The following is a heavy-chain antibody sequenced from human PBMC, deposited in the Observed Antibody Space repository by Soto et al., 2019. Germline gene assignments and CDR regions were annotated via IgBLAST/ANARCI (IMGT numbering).Heavy chain of an antibody. CDR1: GFTFTRYS. CDR3: ASESEHLNSNFDC. V-gene: IGHV3-21*06. CDR2: ISSTTNYI. J-gene: IGHJ4*02. D-gene: IGHD1-1*01. Sequence: GGSLRLSCAASGFTFTRYSINWVRQAPWKGLEWFSPISSTTNYIYYGDSMKGRFTISRDNAKNSLYLEMNSLRAEDTAVYYCASESEHLNSNFDCWGRRTLVAVCS.